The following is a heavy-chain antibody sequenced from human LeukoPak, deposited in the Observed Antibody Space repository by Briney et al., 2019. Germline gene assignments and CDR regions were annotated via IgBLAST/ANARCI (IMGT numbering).Heavy chain of an antibody. Sequence: GGSLRLSCAASGFTFSSYAMNWVRQAPGKGLEWVSSISSRSSYIYYADSVKGRFTISRDNAKNSLSLQMNSLRAEDTAVYYCARVHYFSGSFDYWGQGTLVTVSS. CDR3: ARVHYFSGSFDY. V-gene: IGHV3-21*01. CDR2: ISSRSSYI. J-gene: IGHJ4*02. CDR1: GFTFSSYA. D-gene: IGHD1-26*01.